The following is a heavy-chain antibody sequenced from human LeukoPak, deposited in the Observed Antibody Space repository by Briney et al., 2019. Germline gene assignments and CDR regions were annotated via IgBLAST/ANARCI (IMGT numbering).Heavy chain of an antibody. D-gene: IGHD1-26*01. CDR2: MSGSDGST. V-gene: IGHV3-23*01. CDR1: GFIFSGYG. J-gene: IGHJ5*02. Sequence: GGSLRLSCAGSGFIFSGYGVSWVRQAPGKGLEWVSAMSGSDGSTYYADSVKGRFTISRDNSKNTLYLQMNSLRAEDTAVYYCAKKYSTGLDPWGQGTLVTVSS. CDR3: AKKYSTGLDP.